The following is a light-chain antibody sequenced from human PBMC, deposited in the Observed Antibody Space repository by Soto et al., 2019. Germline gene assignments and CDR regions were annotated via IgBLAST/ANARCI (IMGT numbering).Light chain of an antibody. CDR1: QGIRSD. V-gene: IGKV1-17*01. J-gene: IGKJ5*01. CDR3: LQHNSYPPV. Sequence: DIQMTQSPSSLSASVGDRVTITCRASQGIRSDLGWYQQKPGKAPKRLIYGASSLQTGVPSRFRGSGSGTEFTLTISSLQPEDFATCYCLQHNSYPPVFGQGTRLEIK. CDR2: GAS.